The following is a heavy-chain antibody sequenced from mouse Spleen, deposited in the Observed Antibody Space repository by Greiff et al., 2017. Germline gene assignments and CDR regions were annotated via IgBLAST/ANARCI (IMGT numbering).Heavy chain of an antibody. CDR3: ARGKYYGSSPYAMDY. CDR1: GYTFTSYW. CDR2: IYPSDSET. Sequence: QVQLQQPGAELVRPGSSVKLSCKASGYTFTSYWMDWVKQRPGQGLEWIGNIYPSDSETHYNQKFKDKATLTVDKSASTAYMQLSSLTSEDSAVYYCARGKYYGSSPYAMDYWGQGTSVTVSS. J-gene: IGHJ4*01. V-gene: IGHV1-61*01. D-gene: IGHD1-1*01.